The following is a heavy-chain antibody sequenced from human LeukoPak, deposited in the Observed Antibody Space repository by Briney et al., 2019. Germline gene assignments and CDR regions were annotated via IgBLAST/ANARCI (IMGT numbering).Heavy chain of an antibody. CDR1: GGSISSGGYY. J-gene: IGHJ5*02. V-gene: IGHV4-30-2*01. Sequence: PSETLSLTCTVSGGSISSGGYYWSWIRQPPGRGLEWIGYIYHSGSTYYNPSLKSRVTISVDRSKNQFSLKLSSVTAADTAVYYCASSGIAAAGTLSTWGQGTLVTVSS. D-gene: IGHD6-13*01. CDR3: ASSGIAAAGTLST. CDR2: IYHSGST.